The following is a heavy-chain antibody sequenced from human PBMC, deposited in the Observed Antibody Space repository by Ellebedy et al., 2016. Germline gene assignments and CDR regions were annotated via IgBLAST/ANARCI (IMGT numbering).Heavy chain of an antibody. CDR1: GFSFSSYW. D-gene: IGHD3-22*01. CDR3: TRDRPTYYSDNIRSGFFYYGMDV. CDR2: ITSGGTTT. Sequence: GESLKISXVGSGFSFSSYWMHWVRQAPEKGLMWVSLITSGGTTTDYADSVKGRFTISRDDAKHTLSLQMNSLKTEDTAMYYCTRDRPTYYSDNIRSGFFYYGMDVWGQGTTVTVSS. J-gene: IGHJ6*02. V-gene: IGHV3-74*01.